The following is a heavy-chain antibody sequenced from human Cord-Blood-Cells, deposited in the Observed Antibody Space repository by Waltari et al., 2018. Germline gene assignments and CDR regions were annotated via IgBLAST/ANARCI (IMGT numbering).Heavy chain of an antibody. Sequence: EVQLVESGGGVVQPGGSLRLSCAAYGFTFSSERMHWVRQAPGKGLVWVSRINSDGSSTSYADSVKGRFTISRDNAKNTLYLQMNSLRAEDTAVYYCARVRYYDFWSGYYYWGQGTLVTVSS. D-gene: IGHD3-3*01. CDR3: ARVRYYDFWSGYYY. CDR2: INSDGSST. V-gene: IGHV3-74*01. CDR1: GFTFSSER. J-gene: IGHJ4*02.